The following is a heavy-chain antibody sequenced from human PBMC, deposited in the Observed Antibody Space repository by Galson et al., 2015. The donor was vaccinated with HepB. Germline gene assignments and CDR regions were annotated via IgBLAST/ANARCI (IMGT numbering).Heavy chain of an antibody. Sequence: SVKVSCKASGGTFSSYAISWVRQAPGQGLEWMGGIIPIFGTANYAQKFQGRVTITADESTSTAYMELSSLRSEDTAVYYCARDIEYSRARPSRQASWFDPWGQGTLVTVSS. CDR1: GGTFSSYA. CDR2: IIPIFGTA. V-gene: IGHV1-69*13. CDR3: ARDIEYSRARPSRQASWFDP. J-gene: IGHJ5*02. D-gene: IGHD6-6*01.